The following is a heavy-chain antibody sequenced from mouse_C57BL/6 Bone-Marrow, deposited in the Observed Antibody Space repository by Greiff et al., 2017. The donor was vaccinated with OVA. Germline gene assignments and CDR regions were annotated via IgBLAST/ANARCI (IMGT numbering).Heavy chain of an antibody. CDR1: GYTFTDYY. J-gene: IGHJ1*03. Sequence: VQLQQSGPELVKPGASVKISCKASGYTFTDYYINWVKQRPGQGLEWIGWIFPGSGSTYYNEKFKGKATLTVDKSSSTAYMLLSSLTSEDSAVYFCARTYYSNPWYFDVWGTGTTVTVSS. CDR2: IFPGSGST. CDR3: ARTYYSNPWYFDV. D-gene: IGHD2-5*01. V-gene: IGHV1-75*01.